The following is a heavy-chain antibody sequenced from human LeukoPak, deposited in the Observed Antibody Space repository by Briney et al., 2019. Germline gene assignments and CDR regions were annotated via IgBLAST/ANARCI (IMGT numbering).Heavy chain of an antibody. Sequence: PGGSLRLSCAASGFTFSSYAMSWVRQAPGKGLQWVSTITGTTHYADSVKGRFTISRDNSKNTLYLQMNSLRAEDTAVYYCANTDYWGQGTLVTVSS. CDR2: ITGTT. CDR3: ANTDY. V-gene: IGHV3-23*01. CDR1: GFTFSSYA. J-gene: IGHJ4*02.